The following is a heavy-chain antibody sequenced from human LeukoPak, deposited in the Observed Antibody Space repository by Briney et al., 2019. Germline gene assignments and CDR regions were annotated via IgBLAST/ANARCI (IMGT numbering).Heavy chain of an antibody. CDR2: IRYDGSNK. J-gene: IGHJ4*02. CDR1: GFTFSSYG. CDR3: AKDRIIYGSGSYTSYDY. D-gene: IGHD3-10*01. Sequence: GGSLRLSCAASGFTFSSYGMHWVLQAPGKGLEWVAFIRYDGSNKYYADSVKGRFTISRGNSKNTLYLQMNSLRAEDTAVYYCAKDRIIYGSGSYTSYDYWGQGTLVTVSS. V-gene: IGHV3-30*02.